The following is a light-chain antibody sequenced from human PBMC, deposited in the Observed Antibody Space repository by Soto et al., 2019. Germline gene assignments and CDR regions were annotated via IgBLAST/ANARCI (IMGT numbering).Light chain of an antibody. Sequence: QSALTQPRSVSGSPGQSVTISCTGTSSDVGGNNYVPWYQQHPAKAPKLMIYDVSKRPSGVPDRFSGSKSGNTASLTISGLQAEDEADYYCCSYAGSYTYVFGTGTKLTVL. CDR3: CSYAGSYTYV. CDR2: DVS. V-gene: IGLV2-11*01. J-gene: IGLJ1*01. CDR1: SSDVGGNNY.